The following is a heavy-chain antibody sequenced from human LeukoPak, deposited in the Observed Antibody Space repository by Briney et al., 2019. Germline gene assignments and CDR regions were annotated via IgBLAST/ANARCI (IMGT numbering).Heavy chain of an antibody. Sequence: SQTLSLTCAISGDSVSSNNAAWDWIRQSPSRGLEWLGRTYYRSKWFNDYAVSVKSRITVNPDTSKNQFSLQLNSVLPEDSAVYYCAREGAHCGSTSCYDGVFDYWGQGTLVTVSS. CDR2: TYYRSKWFN. CDR3: AREGAHCGSTSCYDGVFDY. CDR1: GDSVSSNNAA. J-gene: IGHJ4*02. D-gene: IGHD2-2*01. V-gene: IGHV6-1*01.